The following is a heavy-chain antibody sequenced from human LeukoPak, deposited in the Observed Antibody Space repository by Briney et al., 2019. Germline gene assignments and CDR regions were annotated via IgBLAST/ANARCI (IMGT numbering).Heavy chain of an antibody. CDR1: GYTLTELS. Sequence: ASVKVSCMGSGYTLTELSMDWVGQAPGKGLDWIGHFDPKDGETIYAHNFHGRVTMIRDTSIRTAYIELIRLIYDYTALHYFAIDLTLSYDRSVPINYYSYMDVWGKGTTVTVSS. J-gene: IGHJ6*03. D-gene: IGHD3-22*01. CDR2: FDPKDGET. V-gene: IGHV1-24*01. CDR3: AIDLTLSYDRSVPINYYSYMDV.